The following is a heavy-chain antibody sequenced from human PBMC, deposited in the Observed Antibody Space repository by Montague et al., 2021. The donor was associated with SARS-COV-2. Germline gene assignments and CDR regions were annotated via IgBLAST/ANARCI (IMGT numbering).Heavy chain of an antibody. J-gene: IGHJ6*02. CDR1: GGSIRGDGFY. D-gene: IGHD3-9*01. V-gene: IGHV4-61*02. Sequence: TLSLTCTVSGGSIRGDGFYWNWIRQPAGKGLEWIGRIDASGTTNYNPALKSRVIISLDRSKNQFSLKLSSVIAADTAVYYCARSAFRYFDRPGMDVWGQGTTVTVSS. CDR3: ARSAFRYFDRPGMDV. CDR2: IDASGTT.